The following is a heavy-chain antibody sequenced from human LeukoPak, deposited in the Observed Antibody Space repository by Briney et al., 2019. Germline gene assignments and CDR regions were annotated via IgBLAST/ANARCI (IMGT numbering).Heavy chain of an antibody. Sequence: SVKVSCKASGYTFTSYAISWARQAPGQGLEWMGGIIPIFGTANYAQKFQGRVTITADESTSTAYMELSSLRSEDTAVYYCARMRMVRGVISPNFDYWGQGTLVTVSS. CDR1: GYTFTSYA. CDR3: ARMRMVRGVISPNFDY. CDR2: IIPIFGTA. D-gene: IGHD3-10*01. V-gene: IGHV1-69*13. J-gene: IGHJ4*02.